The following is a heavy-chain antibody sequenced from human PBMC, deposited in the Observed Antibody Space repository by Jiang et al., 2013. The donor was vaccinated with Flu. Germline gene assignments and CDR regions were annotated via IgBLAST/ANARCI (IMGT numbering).Heavy chain of an antibody. CDR3: ARLSMEMATIRGFDYYYGMDV. CDR2: IYHSGST. Sequence: GLVKPSETLSLTCAVSGYSISSGYYWGWIRQPPGKGLEWIGSIYHSGSTYYNPSLKSRVTISVDTPKNQFSLKLSSVTAADTAVYYCARLSMEMATIRGFDYYYGMDVWGKGTTVTVSS. D-gene: IGHD5-24*01. J-gene: IGHJ6*04. CDR1: GYSISSGYY. V-gene: IGHV4-38-2*01.